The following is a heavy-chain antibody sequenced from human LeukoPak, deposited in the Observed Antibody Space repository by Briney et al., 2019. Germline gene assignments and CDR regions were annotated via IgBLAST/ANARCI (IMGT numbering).Heavy chain of an antibody. CDR2: IRYDGNDK. CDR1: RFRFNSYG. V-gene: IGHV3-30*02. J-gene: IGHJ4*02. CDR3: AKGEWLADS. Sequence: PGGSLRLSCAASRFRFNSYGMHWVRQAPGKGLEWVAFIRYDGNDKYYADSVKGRFTISRDNSKNSLYLQINTLRPVDTAVYYCAKGEWLADSWGQGTLVTVSS. D-gene: IGHD3-3*01.